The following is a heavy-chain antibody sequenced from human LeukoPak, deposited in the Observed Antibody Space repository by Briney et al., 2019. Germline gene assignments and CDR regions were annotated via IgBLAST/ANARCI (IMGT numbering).Heavy chain of an antibody. CDR3: ARHRYIAVAPGYFDY. V-gene: IGHV4-39*01. CDR1: GGSISSSGYY. D-gene: IGHD6-19*01. CDR2: IYYSGST. Sequence: SETLSLTCTVSGGSISSSGYYWGWIRQPPGKGLEWIGSIYYSGSTYYNPSLKSRVTISVDTSKNQFSLKLGSATAADTAVHYCARHRYIAVAPGYFDYWGQGTLVTVSS. J-gene: IGHJ4*02.